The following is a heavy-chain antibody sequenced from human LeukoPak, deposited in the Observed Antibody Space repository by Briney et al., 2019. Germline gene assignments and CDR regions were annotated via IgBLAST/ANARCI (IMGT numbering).Heavy chain of an antibody. CDR1: GGSFSGYY. D-gene: IGHD2-2*01. V-gene: IGHV4-34*01. Sequence: PSETLSLTCAVYGGSFSGYYWSWIRQPPGKGLEWIGEINHSGSTNYNPSLKSRVTISVDTSKNQFSLKLSSVTAADTAVYYCARRGIVVVPAAIGPWYNWFDPWGQGTLVTVSS. CDR2: INHSGST. CDR3: ARRGIVVVPAAIGPWYNWFDP. J-gene: IGHJ5*02.